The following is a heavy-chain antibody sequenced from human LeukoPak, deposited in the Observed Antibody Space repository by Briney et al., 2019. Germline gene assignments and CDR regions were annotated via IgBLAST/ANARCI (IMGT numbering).Heavy chain of an antibody. Sequence: ASVKVSSKASGYTFTSYDINWVRQATGQGLEWMGWMNPNSGNTGYAQKFQGRVTMTRNTSISTAYMELSSLRSEDTAVYYCATGIAAAGTPDPDAFDIWGQGTMVTVSS. CDR1: GYTFTSYD. V-gene: IGHV1-8*01. D-gene: IGHD6-13*01. CDR2: MNPNSGNT. CDR3: ATGIAAAGTPDPDAFDI. J-gene: IGHJ3*02.